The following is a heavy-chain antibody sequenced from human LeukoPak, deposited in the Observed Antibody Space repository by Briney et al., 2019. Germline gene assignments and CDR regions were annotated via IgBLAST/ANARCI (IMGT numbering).Heavy chain of an antibody. J-gene: IGHJ4*02. CDR1: GYTFTVYY. V-gene: IGHV1-3*01. CDR3: ARELDYGLDY. Sequence: ASVKVSCKASGYTFTVYYIHWVRQAPGQRLEWMGWINAGNGNTKYSQKFQGRVTITRDTSASTAYMEPSSLRSEDTAVYYCARELDYGLDYWGQGTLVTVSS. CDR2: INAGNGNT. D-gene: IGHD4-17*01.